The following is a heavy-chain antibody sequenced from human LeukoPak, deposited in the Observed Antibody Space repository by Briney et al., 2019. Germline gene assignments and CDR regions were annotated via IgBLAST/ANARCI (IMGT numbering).Heavy chain of an antibody. CDR3: ARRHTSYWYFDL. D-gene: IGHD1-1*01. J-gene: IGHJ2*01. CDR1: GFTFSSYG. V-gene: IGHV3-33*01. Sequence: GRSLRLSCAASGFTFSSYGMHWVRQAPGKGLEWVAVIWYDGSNKYYADSVKGRFTISRDNAKNSLYLQMNSLRAEDTAVYYCARRHTSYWYFDLWGRGTLVTVSS. CDR2: IWYDGSNK.